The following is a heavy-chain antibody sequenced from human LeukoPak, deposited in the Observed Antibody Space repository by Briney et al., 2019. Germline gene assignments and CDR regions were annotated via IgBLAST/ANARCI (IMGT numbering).Heavy chain of an antibody. CDR2: IRYDGSNQ. CDR1: GFTFSSYG. D-gene: IGHD6-13*01. Sequence: GGSLRLSCAASGFTFSSYGMHWVRQAPGKGLEWVAFIRYDGSNQYSADSVKGRFTISRDNSKITLYLQMNSLRAEDTAVYYCAKDHFGSSWPYYIDYWGQGTLVTVSS. J-gene: IGHJ4*02. V-gene: IGHV3-30*02. CDR3: AKDHFGSSWPYYIDY.